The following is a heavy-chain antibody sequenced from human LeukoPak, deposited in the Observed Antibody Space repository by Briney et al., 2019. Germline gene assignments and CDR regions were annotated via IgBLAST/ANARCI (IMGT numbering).Heavy chain of an antibody. CDR2: ISAYNGNT. J-gene: IGHJ4*02. V-gene: IGHV1-18*01. CDR3: AGDRGGSYSIDY. CDR1: GYTFTSYG. Sequence: ASVKVSCKASGYTFTSYGISWVRQAPGQGLEWMGWISAYNGNTNYAQKLQGRVTMTTDTSTSTAYMELRSLRAEDTAIYYCAGDRGGSYSIDYWGQGTLVTVSS. D-gene: IGHD1-26*01.